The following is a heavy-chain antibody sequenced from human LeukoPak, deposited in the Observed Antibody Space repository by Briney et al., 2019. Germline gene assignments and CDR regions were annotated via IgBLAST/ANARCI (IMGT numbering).Heavy chain of an antibody. Sequence: GGSLRLSCAASGFTFSSYSMNWVRQAPGKGLEWVSAISGSGGSTYYADSVKGRFTISRDNSKNTLYLQMNSLRAEDTAVYYCARESMSGTFFDYWGQGTLVTVSS. J-gene: IGHJ4*02. CDR2: ISGSGGST. V-gene: IGHV3-23*01. D-gene: IGHD1-7*01. CDR1: GFTFSSYS. CDR3: ARESMSGTFFDY.